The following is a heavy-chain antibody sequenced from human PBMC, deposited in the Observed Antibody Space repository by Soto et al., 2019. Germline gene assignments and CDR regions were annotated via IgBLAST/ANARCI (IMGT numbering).Heavy chain of an antibody. Sequence: GGSLRLSCASSGFTFSSCSMNWVLQAPGKGLEWVSFISGSGDTKYYADSVKGRFTISRDNAKNSLYLQMSSLRDEDTAVYYCAKYCSSDVCFDYWGQGTLVTVSS. J-gene: IGHJ4*02. V-gene: IGHV3-48*02. CDR2: ISGSGDTK. CDR1: GFTFSSCS. CDR3: AKYCSSDVCFDY. D-gene: IGHD2-8*01.